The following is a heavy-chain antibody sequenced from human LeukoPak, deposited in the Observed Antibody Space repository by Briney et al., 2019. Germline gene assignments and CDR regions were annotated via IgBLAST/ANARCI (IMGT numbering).Heavy chain of an antibody. Sequence: ASVKVSCKASGYTFTSYGISWVRQAPGQGLEWMGWISAYNGNTNYAQKLQGRVTMTTDTSTSTAYMELRGLRSDDTAVYYCARLSGSYYRPATLIDYWGQGTLVTVSS. V-gene: IGHV1-18*01. J-gene: IGHJ4*02. CDR3: ARLSGSYYRPATLIDY. CDR2: ISAYNGNT. CDR1: GYTFTSYG. D-gene: IGHD1-26*01.